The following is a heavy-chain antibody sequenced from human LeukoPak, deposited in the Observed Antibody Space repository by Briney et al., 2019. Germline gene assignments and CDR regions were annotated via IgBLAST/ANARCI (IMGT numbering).Heavy chain of an antibody. CDR1: GFTCSTYN. D-gene: IGHD6-13*01. CDR3: ARAGGSSSWDPFDY. V-gene: IGHV3-48*01. J-gene: IGHJ4*02. CDR2: ISSSSRTI. Sequence: GGSLRLSCAASGFTCSTYNMNWVRQAPGKGLEWVSYISSSSRTIFYADSLKGRFTISRDNAKNSLYLQMNSLRAEDTAVYYCARAGGSSSWDPFDYWGQGTLVTVSS.